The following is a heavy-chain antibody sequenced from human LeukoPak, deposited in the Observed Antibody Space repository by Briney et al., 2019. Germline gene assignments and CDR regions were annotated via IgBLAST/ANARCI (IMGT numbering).Heavy chain of an antibody. CDR1: GGSIGSADYY. CDR2: IYYSGST. D-gene: IGHD5-24*01. V-gene: IGHV4-30-4*08. J-gene: IGHJ4*02. CDR3: ARARDINPFDY. Sequence: SQTLSLTCTVSGGSIGSADYYWSWIRQPPGKGLEWIGYIYYSGSTYYNPSLKSRVTLSVDTSNNQFSLRLSSVTAADTAVYYCARARDINPFDYWGQGTLVTVSS.